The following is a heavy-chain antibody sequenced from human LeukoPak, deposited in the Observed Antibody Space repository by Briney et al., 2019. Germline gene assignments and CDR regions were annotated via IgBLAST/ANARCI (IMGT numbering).Heavy chain of an antibody. CDR2: INGDESLT. Sequence: GGSLRLSCAASGFTFSTFWMHWVRQAPGKGLVWVSRINGDESLTHYADSVGGRFTISRDNARNTLYLQMDSLRAEDTAVYYCALFWKDGMDVWGQGTTVTVSS. D-gene: IGHD1-1*01. CDR3: ALFWKDGMDV. V-gene: IGHV3-74*01. CDR1: GFTFSTFW. J-gene: IGHJ6*02.